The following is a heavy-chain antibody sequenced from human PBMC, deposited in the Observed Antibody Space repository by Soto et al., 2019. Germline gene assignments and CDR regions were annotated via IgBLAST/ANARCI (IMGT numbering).Heavy chain of an antibody. CDR1: GESFSRYF. V-gene: IGHV4-34*01. J-gene: IGHJ6*02. D-gene: IGHD1-1*01. Sequence: NPSETLSLTCAVYGESFSRYFWNWIRQPPGKGLEWIGEINHSGRTNYNPSLKSRVTISVDTSKNHFSLKLSSVTAADTAVYYCARHGRSTAILQLRHYAIDVWGQGTTVTGSS. CDR2: INHSGRT. CDR3: ARHGRSTAILQLRHYAIDV.